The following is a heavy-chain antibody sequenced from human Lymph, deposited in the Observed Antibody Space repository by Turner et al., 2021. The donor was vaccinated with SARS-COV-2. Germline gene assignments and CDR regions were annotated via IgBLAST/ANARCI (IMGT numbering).Heavy chain of an antibody. D-gene: IGHD3-22*01. CDR2: ISGSGVDT. J-gene: IGHJ4*02. Sequence: EVQLLESGGGVVQPGGSLRLPCAAYRFTFSSYAMSWVRQAPGKWLEWVSAISGSGVDTYDADSVKGRFTISRDNSKNTLYLQMNSLRAEDTAVYYCAKGVRGAMIVVVIPYFDYWGQGTLVTVSS. V-gene: IGHV3-23*01. CDR3: AKGVRGAMIVVVIPYFDY. CDR1: RFTFSSYA.